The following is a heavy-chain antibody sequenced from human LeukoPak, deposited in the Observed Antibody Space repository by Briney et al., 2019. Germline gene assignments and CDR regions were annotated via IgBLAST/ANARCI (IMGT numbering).Heavy chain of an antibody. CDR1: GGSISSSSYY. CDR2: IYYSGST. Sequence: NASETLSLTCTVSGGSISSSSYYWGWIRQPPGKGLEWIGSIYYSGSTYYNPSLKSRVTISVDTSKNQFSLKLSSVTAADTAVYYCARGIAYYYDSSGYYPNWFDPWGQGTLFTVSS. CDR3: ARGIAYYYDSSGYYPNWFDP. V-gene: IGHV4-39*07. D-gene: IGHD3-22*01. J-gene: IGHJ5*02.